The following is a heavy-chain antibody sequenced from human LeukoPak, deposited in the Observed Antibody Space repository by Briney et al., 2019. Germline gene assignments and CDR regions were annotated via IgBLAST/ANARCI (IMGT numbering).Heavy chain of an antibody. J-gene: IGHJ4*02. V-gene: IGHV3-21*01. CDR3: ARAAYSNYAFDY. D-gene: IGHD4-11*01. CDR2: ISSSSSYI. CDR1: GFTFSSYS. Sequence: KPGGPLRLSCAASGFTFSSYSMNWVRQAPGKGLEWVSSISSSSSYIYYADSVKGRFTISRDNAKNSLYLQMNSLRAEDTAVYYCARAAYSNYAFDYWGQGTLVTVSS.